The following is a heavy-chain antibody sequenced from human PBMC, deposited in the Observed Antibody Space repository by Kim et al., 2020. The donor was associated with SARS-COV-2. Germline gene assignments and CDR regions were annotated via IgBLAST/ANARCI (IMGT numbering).Heavy chain of an antibody. Sequence: GGSLRLSCVASGFTFSSYAMNWVRQAPGKGLEWVANIKQDGSEKYYVDSVKGRFTISRDNSKNSLYLQMNSLRAEDTAVYYCARDYSSGRYLDPRCDYLG. CDR2: IKQDGSEK. D-gene: IGHD6-25*01. V-gene: IGHV3-7*01. J-gene: IGHJ4*01. CDR3: ARDYSSGRYLDPRCDY. CDR1: GFTFSSYA.